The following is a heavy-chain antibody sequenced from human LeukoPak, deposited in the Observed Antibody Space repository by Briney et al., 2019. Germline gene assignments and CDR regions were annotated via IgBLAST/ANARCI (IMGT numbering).Heavy chain of an antibody. CDR3: ARRAAIPYSYYALDV. CDR1: GYTFTGYY. CDR2: INPNSGGT. J-gene: IGHJ6*02. Sequence: GASVKVSCKASGYTFTGYYMHWVRQAPGQGLEWMGWINPNSGGTNYAQKFQGRVTMTRDTSISTAYMELSRLRSEDSAVYYCARRAAIPYSYYALDVWGQGTTVIVS. V-gene: IGHV1-2*02. D-gene: IGHD2-2*02.